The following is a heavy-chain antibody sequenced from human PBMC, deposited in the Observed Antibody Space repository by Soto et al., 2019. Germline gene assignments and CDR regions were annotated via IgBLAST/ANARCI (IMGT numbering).Heavy chain of an antibody. Sequence: ASVKVSCKASGYTFTSYAMYWVRRAPGQRLEWMGWINAGNGNTKYSQKFQGRVTITRDTSASTAYMELSSLRSEDTAVYYCARGPGGPDGPGDYWGQGTLVTVSS. CDR3: ARGPGGPDGPGDY. D-gene: IGHD2-15*01. J-gene: IGHJ4*02. CDR1: GYTFTSYA. CDR2: INAGNGNT. V-gene: IGHV1-3*01.